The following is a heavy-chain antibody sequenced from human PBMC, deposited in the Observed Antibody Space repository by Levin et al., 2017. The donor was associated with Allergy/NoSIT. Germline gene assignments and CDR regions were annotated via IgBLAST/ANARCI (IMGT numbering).Heavy chain of an antibody. J-gene: IGHJ5*02. CDR1: GGSVSSGSYY. CDR3: AREYSSSSGWFDP. D-gene: IGHD6-6*01. CDR2: IYYSGST. Sequence: SETLSLTCTVSGGSVSSGSYYWSWIRQPPGKGLEWIGYIYYSGSTNYNPSLKSRVTISVDTSKNQFSLKLSSVTAADTAVYYCAREYSSSSGWFDPWGQGTLVTVSS. V-gene: IGHV4-61*01.